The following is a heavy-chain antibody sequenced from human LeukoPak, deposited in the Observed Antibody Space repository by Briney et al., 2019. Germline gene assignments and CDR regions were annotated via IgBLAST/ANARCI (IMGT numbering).Heavy chain of an antibody. CDR2: MNPNSGNT. CDR3: ARGHQRVGYIWGSYRNKPFDY. CDR1: GYTLTSYD. D-gene: IGHD3-16*02. J-gene: IGHJ4*02. Sequence: ASVKVSCKASGYTLTSYDINWVRQATGQGLEWMGWMNPNSGNTGYAQKFQGRVTMTRNTSISTAYMELSSLRSEDTAVYCCARGHQRVGYIWGSYRNKPFDYWGQGTLVTVSS. V-gene: IGHV1-8*01.